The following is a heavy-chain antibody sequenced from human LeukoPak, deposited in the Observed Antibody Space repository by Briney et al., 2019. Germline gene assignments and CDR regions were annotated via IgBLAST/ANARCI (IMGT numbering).Heavy chain of an antibody. J-gene: IGHJ5*02. CDR2: INHSGST. Sequence: SETLSLTCAVYGGSFSGYYWSWIRQPPGKGLEWIGEINHSGSTNYNPSLKSRVTISVDTSENQFSLKLSSVTAADTAVYYWARLRYSYGPRWFDPWGQGTLVTVSS. CDR1: GGSFSGYY. V-gene: IGHV4-34*01. D-gene: IGHD5-18*01. CDR3: ARLRYSYGPRWFDP.